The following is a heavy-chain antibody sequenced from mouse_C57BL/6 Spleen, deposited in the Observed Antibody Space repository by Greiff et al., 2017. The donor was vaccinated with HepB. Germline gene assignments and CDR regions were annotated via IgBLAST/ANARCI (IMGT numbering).Heavy chain of an antibody. D-gene: IGHD2-5*01. CDR1: GYTFTSYW. CDR2: IHPNSGST. J-gene: IGHJ2*01. CDR3: ARREDYSNYGDY. Sequence: LQESGAELVKPGASVKLSCKASGYTFTSYWMHWVKQRPGQGLEWIGMIHPNSGSTNYNEKFKSKATLTVDKSSSTAYMQLSSLTSEDSAVYYCARREDYSNYGDYWGQGTTLTVSS. V-gene: IGHV1-64*01.